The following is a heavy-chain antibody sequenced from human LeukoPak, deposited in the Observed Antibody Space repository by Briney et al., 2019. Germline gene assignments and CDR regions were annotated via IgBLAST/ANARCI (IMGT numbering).Heavy chain of an antibody. D-gene: IGHD3-9*01. Sequence: GGSLRLSCAASGFTFSSYAMHWVRQAPGKGLEWAAVISYDGSNKYYADSVKGRFTISRDNSKNTLYLQMNSLRAEDTAVYYCARDPGFLLAGYFDCCFDYWGQGTLVTVSS. CDR1: GFTFSSYA. V-gene: IGHV3-30-3*01. J-gene: IGHJ4*02. CDR3: ARDPGFLLAGYFDCCFDY. CDR2: ISYDGSNK.